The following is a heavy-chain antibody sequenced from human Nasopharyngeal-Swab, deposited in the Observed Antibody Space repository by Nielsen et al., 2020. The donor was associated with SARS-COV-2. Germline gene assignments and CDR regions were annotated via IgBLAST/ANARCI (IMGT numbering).Heavy chain of an antibody. CDR3: ANLGMVQGVIITWASGDDAFDI. CDR1: GFTFSSYA. D-gene: IGHD3-10*01. J-gene: IGHJ3*02. V-gene: IGHV3-23*01. CDR2: ISGSGGST. Sequence: GGSLRLSCAASGFTFSSYAMSWVRQATGKGLEWVSAISGSGGSTYYADSVKGRFTISIDNSKNTLYLQMNSLRAEDTAVYYCANLGMVQGVIITWASGDDAFDIWGQGTMVTVSS.